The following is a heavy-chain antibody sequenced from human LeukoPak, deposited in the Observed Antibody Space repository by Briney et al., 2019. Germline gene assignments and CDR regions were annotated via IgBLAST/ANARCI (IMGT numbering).Heavy chain of an antibody. CDR2: SSAYNGNT. CDR3: ARDHWNDH. V-gene: IGHV1-18*01. J-gene: IGHJ5*02. CDR1: GYTFTIYG. Sequence: ASVTVSFKASGYTFTIYGISWVRQAPGQGVEGMGWSSAYNGNTNYAQKLQGRVTMTTDTSTSTAYMELRSLRSDDTAVYYCARDHWNDHWGQGTLVTVSS.